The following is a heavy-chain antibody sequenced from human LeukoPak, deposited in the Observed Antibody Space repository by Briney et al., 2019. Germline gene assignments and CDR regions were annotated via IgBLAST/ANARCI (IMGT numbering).Heavy chain of an antibody. Sequence: SETLSLTCTVSGGSIGTYYWSWIRQSPGKGLEWIGYIYVTGSTRYNPYLQGRVTISVDTSRNQFFLKMSSVTAADTAVYYCARHIGGGIEDMDVWGKGTKVTVSS. CDR2: IYVTGST. CDR1: GGSIGTYY. V-gene: IGHV4-59*08. D-gene: IGHD3-16*02. J-gene: IGHJ6*03. CDR3: ARHIGGGIEDMDV.